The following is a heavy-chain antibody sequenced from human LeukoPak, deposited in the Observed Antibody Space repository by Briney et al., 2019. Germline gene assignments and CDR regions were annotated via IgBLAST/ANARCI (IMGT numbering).Heavy chain of an antibody. D-gene: IGHD6-25*01. CDR2: IRGDGSMT. V-gene: IGHV3-74*01. J-gene: IGHJ4*02. Sequence: GGSLRLSCAASEFTFSAYWMHWVRHAPGKALVWVSRIRGDGSMTNYADSVKGRFTISRDNAKNTLYLQMNSLRLEDTAVYYCARENLAAAADYWGQGTVVTVSS. CDR1: EFTFSAYW. CDR3: ARENLAAAADY.